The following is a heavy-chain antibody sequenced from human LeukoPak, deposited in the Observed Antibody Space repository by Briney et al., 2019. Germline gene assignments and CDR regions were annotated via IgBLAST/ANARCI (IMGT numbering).Heavy chain of an antibody. CDR2: ISGSGGST. Sequence: PGGSLRLSCAASGFTFSSYAMSWVRQAPGKGLEWVSAISGSGGSTYYADSVKGRFTISRDNAKNSLYLQMNSLRAEDTAVYYCARDDREYYDILTGYENYYYYYGMDVWGQGTTVTVSS. V-gene: IGHV3-23*01. D-gene: IGHD3-9*01. J-gene: IGHJ6*02. CDR1: GFTFSSYA. CDR3: ARDDREYYDILTGYENYYYYYGMDV.